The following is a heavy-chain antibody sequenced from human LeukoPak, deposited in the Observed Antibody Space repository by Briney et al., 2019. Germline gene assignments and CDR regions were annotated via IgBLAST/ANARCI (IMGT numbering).Heavy chain of an antibody. CDR3: ARGYYDSSGYYCRYSDY. D-gene: IGHD3-22*01. V-gene: IGHV1-18*01. CDR1: GYTFTSYG. J-gene: IGHJ4*02. CDR2: ISAYNGNT. Sequence: ASVKVSCKASGYTFTSYGISWVRQAPGQGLEWMGWISAYNGNTNYVQKLQGRVTMTTDTSTSTAYMELRSLRSDDTAVYYCARGYYDSSGYYCRYSDYWGQGTLVTVSS.